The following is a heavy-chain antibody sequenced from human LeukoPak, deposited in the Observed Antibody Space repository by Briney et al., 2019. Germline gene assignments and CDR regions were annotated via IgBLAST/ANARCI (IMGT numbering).Heavy chain of an antibody. CDR3: ASLYYYDSSGYSRHGAFDI. CDR1: GGSISSGGYC. CDR2: IYYSGST. Sequence: SQTLSLTCTVSGGSISSGGYCWSWIRQHPGKGLEWIGYIYYSGSTYYNPSLKIRVTISVDTSKNQFSLKLSSVTAADTAVYYCASLYYYDSSGYSRHGAFDIWGQGTMVTVSS. D-gene: IGHD3-22*01. V-gene: IGHV4-31*03. J-gene: IGHJ3*02.